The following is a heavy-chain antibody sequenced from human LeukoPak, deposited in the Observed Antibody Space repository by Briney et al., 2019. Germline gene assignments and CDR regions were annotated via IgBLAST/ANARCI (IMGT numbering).Heavy chain of an antibody. Sequence: SETLSLTCTVSGGSISSGGYYWSWIRQHPGKGLEWIGYIYCSGSTYYNPSLKSRVTISVDTSKNQFSLKLSSVTAADTAVYYCARATGEYSSSYYYYYGMDVWGQGTTVTVSS. J-gene: IGHJ6*02. CDR2: IYCSGST. V-gene: IGHV4-31*03. CDR1: GGSISSGGYY. CDR3: ARATGEYSSSYYYYYGMDV. D-gene: IGHD6-6*01.